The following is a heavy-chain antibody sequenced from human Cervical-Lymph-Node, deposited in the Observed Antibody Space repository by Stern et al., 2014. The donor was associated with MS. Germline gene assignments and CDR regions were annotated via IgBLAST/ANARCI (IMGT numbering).Heavy chain of an antibody. CDR2: ISFTGRT. CDR1: GASISSSSYF. V-gene: IGHV4-39*01. D-gene: IGHD3-3*01. J-gene: IGHJ6*02. CDR3: ARLNIGSGEYDVECYRDYYYGMDV. Sequence: QVQLQESGPRLAKPSETLSLTCTVSGASISSSSYFWVWIRQSPGKGLEWIGSISFTGRTYFKPSLKSRVNMSVDTSKKKFSLLLTSVTAADTAVYYCARLNIGSGEYDVECYRDYYYGMDVWGQGTTVTVSS.